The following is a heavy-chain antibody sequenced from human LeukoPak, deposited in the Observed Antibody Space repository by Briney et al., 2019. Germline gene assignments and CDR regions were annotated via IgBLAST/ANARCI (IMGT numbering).Heavy chain of an antibody. J-gene: IGHJ2*01. CDR2: SDPEDGET. Sequence: ASVKVSCKVSGSTLSDLSIHWVRQAPGKGLEYVGGSDPEDGETFHAQNFQGRVTMTEDTSIDTVYMELSSLRSEDTAVYYCVTDRARLFWYFDLWGRGTLVTVSS. CDR3: VTDRARLFWYFDL. CDR1: GSTLSDLS. V-gene: IGHV1-24*01. D-gene: IGHD2-21*02.